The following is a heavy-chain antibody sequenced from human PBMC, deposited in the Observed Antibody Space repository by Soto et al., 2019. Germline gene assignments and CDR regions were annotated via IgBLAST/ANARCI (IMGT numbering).Heavy chain of an antibody. V-gene: IGHV1-69*13. Sequence: SVKVSWKASGGTFSSYAISWVRQAPGQGLEWMGGIIPIFGTANYAQKFQGRVTITADESTSTAYMELSSLRSEDTAVYYCARDSGAVTTPNYYYYGMDVWGQGTTVTVSS. J-gene: IGHJ6*02. CDR1: GGTFSSYA. D-gene: IGHD4-4*01. CDR3: ARDSGAVTTPNYYYYGMDV. CDR2: IIPIFGTA.